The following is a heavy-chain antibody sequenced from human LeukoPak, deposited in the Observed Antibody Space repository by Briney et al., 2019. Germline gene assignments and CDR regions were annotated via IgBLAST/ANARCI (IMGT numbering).Heavy chain of an antibody. V-gene: IGHV3-30*03. D-gene: IGHD5-12*01. CDR1: GFTFSSYG. CDR3: ARGRGYGAYDWNDY. J-gene: IGHJ4*02. CDR2: ISYDGSNK. Sequence: GGSLRLSCAASGFTFSSYGMHWVRQAPGKGLEWVAVISYDGSNKYYADSVKGRFTISRDNSKNTLYLQMNTLRAEDTAVYYCARGRGYGAYDWNDYWGQGTLVTVSS.